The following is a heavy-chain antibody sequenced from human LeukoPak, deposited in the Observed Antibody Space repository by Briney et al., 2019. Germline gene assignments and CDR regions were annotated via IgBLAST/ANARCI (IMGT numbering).Heavy chain of an antibody. D-gene: IGHD6-19*01. CDR2: ISYDGSNK. CDR1: GFTFSSYV. V-gene: IGHV3-30-3*01. CDR3: ARDLTDSSGWYRFDY. J-gene: IGHJ4*02. Sequence: GRSLRLSCAASGFTFSSYVMHWVRQAPGKGLEWVAVISYDGSNKYYADSVKGRFTISRDNSKNTLYLQMNSLRAEDTAVYYCARDLTDSSGWYRFDYWGQGTLVTVSS.